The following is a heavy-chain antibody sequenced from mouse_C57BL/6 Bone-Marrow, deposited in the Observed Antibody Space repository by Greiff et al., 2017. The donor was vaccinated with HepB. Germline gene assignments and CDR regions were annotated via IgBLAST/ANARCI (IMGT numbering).Heavy chain of an antibody. CDR2: FSSGGST. CDR1: GFTFSSYA. D-gene: IGHD2-4*01. CDR3: ARGGITTSYAMDY. V-gene: IGHV5-6-5*01. J-gene: IGHJ4*01. Sequence: DVMLVESGGGLVKPGGSLKLSCAASGFTFSSYAMSWVRQTPEKRLEWVAFFSSGGSTYYPDSVKGRFTLSRDNARNILYLQMSSLGSEDTTMYYCARGGITTSYAMDYWGQGTSVTVSS.